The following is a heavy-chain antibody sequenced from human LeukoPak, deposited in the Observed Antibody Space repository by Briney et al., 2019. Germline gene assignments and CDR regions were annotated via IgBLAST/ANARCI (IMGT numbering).Heavy chain of an antibody. V-gene: IGHV3-23*01. D-gene: IGHD6-19*01. J-gene: IGHJ4*02. CDR2: ISGSGGSI. CDR1: GFPFSSYA. Sequence: GGSLRLSCAASGFPFSSYAMSWVRQAPGKGLEWVWAISGSGGSIYHAVSVKGRFTISRDNSKNTLYLKMNSLRAEDTAVYYCAKTEQWLVRNLFDYWGQGTLVTVSS. CDR3: AKTEQWLVRNLFDY.